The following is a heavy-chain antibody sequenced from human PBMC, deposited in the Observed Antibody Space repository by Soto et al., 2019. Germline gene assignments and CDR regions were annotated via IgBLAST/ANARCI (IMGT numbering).Heavy chain of an antibody. CDR1: GFTFSSYA. CDR3: AREGSGSFVPDS. CDR2: IWYDGSNK. V-gene: IGHV3-33*01. D-gene: IGHD3-10*01. Sequence: QVQLLESGGGVVQPGRSLRLSCAASGFTFSSYAMHWVRQAPGKGLEWVAVIWYDGSNKYYADSVKGRFTVSRDNSKKTVYLQMNSLRGEDTGVYYCAREGSGSFVPDSWGQGTLVTFSA. J-gene: IGHJ5*01.